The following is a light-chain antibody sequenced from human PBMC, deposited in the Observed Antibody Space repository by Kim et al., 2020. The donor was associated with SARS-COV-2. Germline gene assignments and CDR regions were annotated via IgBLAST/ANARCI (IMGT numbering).Light chain of an antibody. J-gene: IGKJ4*01. CDR3: QQRVNWPLT. Sequence: ETVLTQSPDTLSLSPGERATLSCRASQSVSSYLAWFQQKPGQAPRLLIYDASKRATGIPARFSGSGFGTDFTLTIGSLEPEDFAVYYCQQRVNWPLTFGGGTKVEI. CDR1: QSVSSY. CDR2: DAS. V-gene: IGKV3-11*01.